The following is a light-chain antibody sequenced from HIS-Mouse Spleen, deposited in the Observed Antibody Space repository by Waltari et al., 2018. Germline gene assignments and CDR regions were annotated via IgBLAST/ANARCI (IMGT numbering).Light chain of an antibody. CDR3: QVWDSSSDHVV. CDR1: NIGSKS. CDR2: DDI. J-gene: IGLJ2*01. Sequence: SYVLTQPPSVSVAPGKTARITCGGNNIGSKSVHWYQQKPGQAPVLVVYDDIDRPSGIPDRFSGSNSGNTAPLTISRVEAGDEADYYCQVWDSSSDHVVFGGGTKLTVL. V-gene: IGLV3-21*03.